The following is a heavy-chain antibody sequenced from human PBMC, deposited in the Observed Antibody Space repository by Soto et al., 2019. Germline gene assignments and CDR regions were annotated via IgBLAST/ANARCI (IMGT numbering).Heavy chain of an antibody. CDR2: IRSKAYGGTT. J-gene: IGHJ4*02. CDR1: GFTFGDYA. D-gene: IGHD2-2*01. Sequence: PGGSLRLSCTASGFTFGDYAMSWFRQAPGKGLEWVGFIRSKAYGGTTEYAASVKGRFTISRDDSKSIAYLQMNSLKTEDTAVYYCARGRYCDRTSCYVSQVDYWGQGTLVTVSS. V-gene: IGHV3-49*03. CDR3: ARGRYCDRTSCYVSQVDY.